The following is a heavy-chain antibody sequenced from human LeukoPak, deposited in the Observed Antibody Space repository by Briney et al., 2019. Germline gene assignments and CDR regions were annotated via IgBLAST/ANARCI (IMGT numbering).Heavy chain of an antibody. CDR1: GGSISSFY. V-gene: IGHV4-59*12. CDR2: IYSNGST. CDR3: ARDCSGGIGQYYFDY. Sequence: SETLSLTCTVSGGSISSFYWSWIRQSPGKGLEWIGFIYSNGSTNYNPSLKSRVTISVDTSKNQFSLKLSSVTAADTAVYYCARDCSGGIGQYYFDYWGQGTLVTVSS. J-gene: IGHJ4*02. D-gene: IGHD2-15*01.